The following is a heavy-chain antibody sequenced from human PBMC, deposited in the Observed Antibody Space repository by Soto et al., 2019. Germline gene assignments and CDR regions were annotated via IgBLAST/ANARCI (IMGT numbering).Heavy chain of an antibody. Sequence: PGVSLRLSCEASGFIFSKFDMHWVRQPTGEGLEWVPTIGISGDTYYAVSVKGRFTISRDNAKNSLSLQMNSLRARDTALYFCARGQEVGAHFFDSWSQGTEVTVA. CDR1: GFIFSKFD. J-gene: IGHJ4*02. CDR2: IGISGDT. D-gene: IGHD2-15*01. CDR3: ARGQEVGAHFFDS. V-gene: IGHV3-13*04.